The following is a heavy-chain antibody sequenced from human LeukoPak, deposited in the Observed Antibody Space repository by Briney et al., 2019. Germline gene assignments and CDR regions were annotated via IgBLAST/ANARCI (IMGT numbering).Heavy chain of an antibody. D-gene: IGHD1-26*01. CDR3: ATVRPSGVHYFDY. CDR2: FDPEDGET. Sequence: ASVKVSCKVSGDTLTELSMHWVRQAPGKGLGWVGGFDPEDGETIYAQKFQGRVTMTEDTSTDTAYMELSSLRSEDTAVYYCATVRPSGVHYFDYWGQGTLVTVSS. CDR1: GDTLTELS. J-gene: IGHJ4*02. V-gene: IGHV1-24*01.